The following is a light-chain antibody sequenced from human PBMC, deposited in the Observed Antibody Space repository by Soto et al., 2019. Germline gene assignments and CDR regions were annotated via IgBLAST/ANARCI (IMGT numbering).Light chain of an antibody. J-gene: IGKJ2*01. Sequence: DIQVTQSPSSLSASVGDRVTITCRTSQTINTYLNWYQRQPGKAPKLLIFAASTLHSGVPSRFSGSGSGTDFTLTITSLQPEDFATYYCQQGSSAPFTFGPGTQLEV. CDR1: QTINTY. CDR2: AAS. CDR3: QQGSSAPFT. V-gene: IGKV1-39*01.